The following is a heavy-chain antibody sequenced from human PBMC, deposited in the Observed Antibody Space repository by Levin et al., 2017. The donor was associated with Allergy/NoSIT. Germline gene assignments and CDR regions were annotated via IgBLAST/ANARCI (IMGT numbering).Heavy chain of an antibody. D-gene: IGHD3-10*01. CDR3: AIGDFRTPFDY. CDR1: GFTFRNYG. Sequence: GGSLRLSCGASGFTFRNYGMNWVRQAPGKGLEWVSFISSSSSYIYYADSVKGRFTISRDNAKNSLFLQMNSLRAEDTAVYYCAIGDFRTPFDYWGQGTLVTVSS. CDR2: ISSSSSYI. J-gene: IGHJ4*02. V-gene: IGHV3-21*01.